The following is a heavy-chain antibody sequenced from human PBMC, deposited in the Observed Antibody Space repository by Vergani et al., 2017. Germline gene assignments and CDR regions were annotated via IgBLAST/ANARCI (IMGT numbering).Heavy chain of an antibody. Sequence: QVQLYESGPGLVRPSQTLSLTCTVSGVSVSNSVYYWNWIRQPAGKGLEWIGRIYASGKTIFKPSLQSRGTMSLDTSNNQLSLELRSVPAADTALYYCARSRDGYTPLDLWGPGSLVTVSS. CDR1: GVSVSNSVYY. V-gene: IGHV4-61*02. CDR3: ARSRDGYTPLDL. D-gene: IGHD5-24*01. CDR2: IYASGKT. J-gene: IGHJ5*02.